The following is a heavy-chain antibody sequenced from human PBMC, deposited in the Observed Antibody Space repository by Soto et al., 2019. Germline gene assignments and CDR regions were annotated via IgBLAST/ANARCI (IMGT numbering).Heavy chain of an antibody. J-gene: IGHJ4*02. CDR3: AREHSGYDIDY. V-gene: IGHV1-69*08. CDR1: GGTFSSYT. CDR2: IIPILGIA. Sequence: QVQLVQSGAEVKKPGSSVKVSCKAPGGTFSSYTMSWVRQAPGQGLEWMGRIIPILGIANYAQKFQGRVTITADKSTSTAYMELSSLRSEDTAVYYFAREHSGYDIDYWGQGTLVTVSS. D-gene: IGHD5-12*01.